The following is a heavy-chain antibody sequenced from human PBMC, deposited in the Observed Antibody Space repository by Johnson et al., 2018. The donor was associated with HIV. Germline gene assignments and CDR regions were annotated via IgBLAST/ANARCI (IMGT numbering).Heavy chain of an antibody. D-gene: IGHD6-19*01. Sequence: QVQLVESGGGVVQPGRSLRLSCAASGFTFSSYGMHWVRQAPGKGLEWVAVIWYDGSNKYYADYLRGRFTISRDNSKNTLYLQMNSLRAEDTALYYCARSGAGAAFDIWGQGTMVTVSS. J-gene: IGHJ3*02. CDR1: GFTFSSYG. V-gene: IGHV3-33*01. CDR3: ARSGAGAAFDI. CDR2: IWYDGSNK.